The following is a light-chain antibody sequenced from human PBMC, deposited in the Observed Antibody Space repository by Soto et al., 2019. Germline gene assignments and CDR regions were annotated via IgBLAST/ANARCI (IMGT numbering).Light chain of an antibody. J-gene: IGKJ1*01. CDR2: DVS. CDR1: QNIDTS. CDR3: QQYDYSRT. V-gene: IGKV1-5*01. Sequence: DIKFAQSPSTVSASLGESFTITCRASQNIDTSLAWYQHKPGKAPKLLMFDVSNLESGVPSRFSGSGSGTEFTLTISSVHSDDFATYYCQQYDYSRTFGQGTKVDIK.